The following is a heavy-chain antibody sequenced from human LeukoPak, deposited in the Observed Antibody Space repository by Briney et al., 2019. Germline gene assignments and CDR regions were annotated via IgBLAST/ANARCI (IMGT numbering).Heavy chain of an antibody. Sequence: GGSLRHSCAASGFTFSSYWMSWVRQAPGKGLEWVANIKQDGSEQYYVDSVKGRFTISRDNAKNSLYLQMNSLRAEDRAVYYCARDVYYFGSGTYPGDIWGQGTLVTVSS. CDR3: ARDVYYFGSGTYPGDI. D-gene: IGHD3-10*01. CDR1: GFTFSSYW. V-gene: IGHV3-7*01. J-gene: IGHJ4*02. CDR2: IKQDGSEQ.